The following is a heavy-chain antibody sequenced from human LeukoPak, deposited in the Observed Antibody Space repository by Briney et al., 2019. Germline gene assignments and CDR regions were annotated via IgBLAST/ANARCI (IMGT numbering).Heavy chain of an antibody. CDR1: GFTFSIYA. J-gene: IGHJ5*02. CDR2: ISGSGGST. D-gene: IGHD5-18*01. Sequence: GGSLRLFCAASGFTFSIYAMSWVRQAPGKGLEWVSAISGSGGSTYYADSVKGRSTISRDNSKNTLYLQMNSLRAEDTAVYYCAKDRPGYSYGYRWGQGTLVTVSS. V-gene: IGHV3-23*01. CDR3: AKDRPGYSYGYR.